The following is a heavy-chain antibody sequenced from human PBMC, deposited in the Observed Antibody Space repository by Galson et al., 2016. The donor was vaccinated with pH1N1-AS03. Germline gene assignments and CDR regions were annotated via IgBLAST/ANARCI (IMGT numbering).Heavy chain of an antibody. CDR3: SRDYNWGFDY. V-gene: IGHV3-7*01. CDR2: INQDGSEK. D-gene: IGHD7-27*01. CDR1: GFTFSSHW. J-gene: IGHJ4*02. Sequence: SLRLSCAVSGFTFSSHWMSWVRQAPGKGLEWVSKINQDGSEKYYVDSVKGRFIISRDNAKNSLFLQMNSLRAEDTAIYYCSRDYNWGFDYWGQGALVTVSS.